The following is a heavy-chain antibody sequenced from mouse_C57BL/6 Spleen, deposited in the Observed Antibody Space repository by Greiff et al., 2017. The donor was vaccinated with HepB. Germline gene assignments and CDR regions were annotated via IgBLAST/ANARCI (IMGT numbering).Heavy chain of an antibody. CDR1: GFTFSSYA. D-gene: IGHD1-1*01. J-gene: IGHJ1*03. CDR2: ISSGGDYI. V-gene: IGHV5-9-1*02. CDR3: TSLLRDWYFDV. Sequence: EVKLMESGEGLVKPGGSLKLSCAASGFTFSSYAMSWVRQTPEKRLEWVAYISSGGDYIYYADTVKGRFTISRDNARNTLYLQMSSLKSEDTAMYYCTSLLRDWYFDVWGTGTTVTVSS.